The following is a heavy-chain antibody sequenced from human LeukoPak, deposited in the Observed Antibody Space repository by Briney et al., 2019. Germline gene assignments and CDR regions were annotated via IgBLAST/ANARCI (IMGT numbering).Heavy chain of an antibody. V-gene: IGHV3-11*01. J-gene: IGHJ3*02. CDR3: ARWKRFSGSRPLEDAFDI. Sequence: PGGSLRLSCAASGFTFSDYYMSSIRQAPGKGREWVSYISSSGSTIYYADSVKGRFTISRDNAKNSLYLQMNSLRAEDTAVYYCARWKRFSGSRPLEDAFDIWGQGTMVTVSS. D-gene: IGHD1-1*01. CDR1: GFTFSDYY. CDR2: ISSSGSTI.